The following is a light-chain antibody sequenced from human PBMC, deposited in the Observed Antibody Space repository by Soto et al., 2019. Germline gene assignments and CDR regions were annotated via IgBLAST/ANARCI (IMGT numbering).Light chain of an antibody. CDR2: GNS. CDR1: SSNIGAGYD. CDR3: QSYDSSLSGWV. J-gene: IGLJ3*02. Sequence: QSVLTQPPSVSGAPGQRVTISCTGSSSNIGAGYDVHWYQQLPGTAPKLLIYGNSNRPSGVPDRFSGSKSRTSASLAITGLQAEDEADYYYQSYDSSLSGWVFGGGTKLTVL. V-gene: IGLV1-40*01.